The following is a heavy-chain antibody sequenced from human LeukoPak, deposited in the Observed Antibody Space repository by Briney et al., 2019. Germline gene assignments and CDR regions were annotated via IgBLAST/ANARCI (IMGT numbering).Heavy chain of an antibody. D-gene: IGHD2-2*01. Sequence: GESLKISCKGSGYSFTSYWTGWVRQMPGKGLEWMGIIYPGDSDTRYSPSFQGQVTISADKSISTAYLQWSSLKASDTAMYYCARLVSGSTSDKYYYYYYMDVWGKGTTVTVSS. CDR3: ARLVSGSTSDKYYYYYYMDV. CDR1: GYSFTSYW. CDR2: IYPGDSDT. J-gene: IGHJ6*03. V-gene: IGHV5-51*01.